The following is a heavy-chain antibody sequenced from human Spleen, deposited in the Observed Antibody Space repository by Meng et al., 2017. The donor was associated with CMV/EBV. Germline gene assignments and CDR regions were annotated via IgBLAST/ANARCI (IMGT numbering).Heavy chain of an antibody. J-gene: IGHJ4*02. V-gene: IGHV1-69*05. CDR2: IIPIFGAA. CDR3: AGSPLGNSWNGYSALAY. Sequence: DTFSNYAITWVRQAPGQGLEWVGGIIPIFGAAHYAQKFQGRVTVTTDESRDTAYMELRSLNSDDTALYFCAGSPLGNSWNGYSALAYWGQGTLVTVSS. CDR1: DTFSNYA. D-gene: IGHD3-3*01.